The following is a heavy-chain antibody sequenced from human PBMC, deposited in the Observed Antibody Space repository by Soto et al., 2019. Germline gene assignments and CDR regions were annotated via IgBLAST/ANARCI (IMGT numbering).Heavy chain of an antibody. J-gene: IGHJ4*02. D-gene: IGHD2-2*02. V-gene: IGHV5-51*01. CDR2: MCPGDSDI. Sequence: PGESRKISCKGSGYNFNNYWIAWVRQMPDKGLEWMGIMCPGDSDIRYSPSFQGQVTISADKSISTAYLQWSSLKASDTAMYYCARLTCTNTICYTQSYHSFDYWGQGTLVTVSS. CDR3: ARLTCTNTICYTQSYHSFDY. CDR1: GYNFNNYW.